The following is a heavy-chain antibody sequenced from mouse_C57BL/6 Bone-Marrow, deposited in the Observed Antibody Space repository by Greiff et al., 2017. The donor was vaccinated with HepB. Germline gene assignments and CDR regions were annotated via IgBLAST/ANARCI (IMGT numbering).Heavy chain of an antibody. CDR2: IYPGSGST. J-gene: IGHJ2*01. CDR3: ARGGYYYGSSHDMGY. Sequence: QVQLQQPGAELVKPGASVKMSCKASGYTFTSYWITWVKQRPGQGLEWIGDIYPGSGSTNYNEKFKSKATLTVDTSSSTAYMQLSSLTSEDSAVYYCARGGYYYGSSHDMGYWGQRTTLTVAS. CDR1: GYTFTSYW. D-gene: IGHD1-1*01. V-gene: IGHV1-55*01.